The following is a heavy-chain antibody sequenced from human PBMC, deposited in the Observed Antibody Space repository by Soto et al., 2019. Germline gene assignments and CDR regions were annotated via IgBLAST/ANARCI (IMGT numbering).Heavy chain of an antibody. CDR2: ISYDGSNK. D-gene: IGHD2-21*02. Sequence: QPGGSLRLSCASSGFTFSSYAMHWVRQAPGKGLEWVAVISYDGSNKYYADSVKGRFTISRDNSKNTLYLQMNSLRAEDTAVYYCARDPLLYGGNSGIAFDIWGQGTMVTVSS. CDR1: GFTFSSYA. CDR3: ARDPLLYGGNSGIAFDI. V-gene: IGHV3-30-3*01. J-gene: IGHJ3*02.